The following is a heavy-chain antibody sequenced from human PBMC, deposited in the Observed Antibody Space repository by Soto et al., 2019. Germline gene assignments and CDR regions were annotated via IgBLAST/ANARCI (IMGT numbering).Heavy chain of an antibody. V-gene: IGHV4-39*01. CDR1: GGSISSSSYY. Sequence: TLSLTCTVSGGSISSSSYYWGWIRQPPGKGLEWIGSIYYSGSTYYNPSLKSRVTISVDTSKNQFSLKLSSVTAADTAVYYCARLDILTGYYIPWGQGTLVTVSS. CDR3: ARLDILTGYYIP. J-gene: IGHJ5*02. CDR2: IYYSGST. D-gene: IGHD3-9*01.